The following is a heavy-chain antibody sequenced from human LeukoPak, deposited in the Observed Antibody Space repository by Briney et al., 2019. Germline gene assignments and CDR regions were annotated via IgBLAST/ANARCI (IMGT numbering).Heavy chain of an antibody. D-gene: IGHD2-21*02. V-gene: IGHV3-23*01. CDR2: IKSSDGST. J-gene: IGHJ2*01. CDR1: GFTFTSYV. Sequence: PGGSLRLSCAASGFTFTSYVMSWVRQAPGKGLEWVSSIKSSDGSTYYADSVKGRFTISRDNSKNTLHLQMRSLRAEDTAVYFCAKDGCGGDCSWYFVLWGRGTLITVSS. CDR3: AKDGCGGDCSWYFVL.